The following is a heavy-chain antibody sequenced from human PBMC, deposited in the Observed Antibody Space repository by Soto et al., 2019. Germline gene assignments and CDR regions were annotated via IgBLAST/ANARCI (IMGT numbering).Heavy chain of an antibody. CDR3: ARDPAYYYDSRGYYYGWFDP. Sequence: ASVKVSCKASGYTFTDYAIHWVRQAPGQGLERMGWINGGNGNTKYSQKFQDRVTITRDTSASTAYMELSSLRSEDTAVYYCARDPAYYYDSRGYYYGWFDPWGQGTLVTVSS. J-gene: IGHJ5*02. D-gene: IGHD3-22*01. CDR1: GYTFTDYA. V-gene: IGHV1-3*01. CDR2: INGGNGNT.